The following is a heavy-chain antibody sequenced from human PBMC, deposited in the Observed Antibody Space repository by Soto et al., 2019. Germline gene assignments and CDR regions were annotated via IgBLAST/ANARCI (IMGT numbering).Heavy chain of an antibody. V-gene: IGHV3-23*01. CDR3: AKDRGDYGDPDAFDI. Sequence: PGGSLRLSCAASGFTFSNYAMNWVRQAPGKGLEWVSTISGSGGRTYYADSVKGRFTISRDNTKNTLYLQMISLIAEDTAVYYCAKDRGDYGDPDAFDIWGQGTMVTVSS. D-gene: IGHD4-17*01. CDR2: ISGSGGRT. J-gene: IGHJ3*02. CDR1: GFTFSNYA.